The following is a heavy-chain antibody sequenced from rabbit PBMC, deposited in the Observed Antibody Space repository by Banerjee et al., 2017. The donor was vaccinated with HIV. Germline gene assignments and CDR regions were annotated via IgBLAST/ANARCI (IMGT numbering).Heavy chain of an antibody. CDR3: ARDVAGNAGVGDTTRSFNL. V-gene: IGHV1S40*01. J-gene: IGHJ4*01. CDR2: IYTGDAST. CDR1: GFSFSSSYW. Sequence: QSLEESGGDLVKPGASLTLTCTAFGFSFSSSYWMSWVRQAPGKGLEWIACIYTGDASTYYASWAKGRFTISTTSSTTVTLQMTSLTAADTATYFCARDVAGNAGVGDTTRSFNLWGQGTLVTVS. D-gene: IGHD4-2*01.